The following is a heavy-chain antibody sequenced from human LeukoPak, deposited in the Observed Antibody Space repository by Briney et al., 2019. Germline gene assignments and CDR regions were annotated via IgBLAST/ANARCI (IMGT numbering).Heavy chain of an antibody. CDR3: ARGPQYSSTWYTY. V-gene: IGHV4-31*03. CDR2: IYYNGNT. D-gene: IGHD6-13*01. J-gene: IGHJ4*02. Sequence: SETLSLACTVSGGSISSDGYYWNWIRQHPGKGLEWIGYIYYNGNTYYNPSLKSRVTISLDTSKNQFSLKLSSVTAADTALYYCARGPQYSSTWYTYWGQGTLVTVS. CDR1: GGSISSDGYY.